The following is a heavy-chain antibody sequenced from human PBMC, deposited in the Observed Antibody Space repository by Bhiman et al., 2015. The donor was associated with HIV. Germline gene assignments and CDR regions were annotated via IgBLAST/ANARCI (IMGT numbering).Heavy chain of an antibody. CDR1: GFTFSSYS. Sequence: EVQLVESGGDLVKPGGSLRLSCVVSGFTFSSYSMNWVRQAPGKGLEWVSFISNNNNDIFYADSVKGRFTISRDNAKNSLYLQMDSLRAEDTAMYYCARRYCSSASCRGLDYWGKGTLVTVSS. CDR3: ARRYCSSASCRGLDY. J-gene: IGHJ4*02. CDR2: ISNNNNDI. D-gene: IGHD2-2*01. V-gene: IGHV3-21*01.